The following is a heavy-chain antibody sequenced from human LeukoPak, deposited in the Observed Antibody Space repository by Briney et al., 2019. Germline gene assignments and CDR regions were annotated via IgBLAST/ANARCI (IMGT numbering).Heavy chain of an antibody. V-gene: IGHV4-4*02. CDR3: ARGYTYYYDSSGYYYDT. Sequence: SETLSLTCAVSGGSISSSNWWSWVRQPPGKGLEWIGEIYHSGSTNYNPSLKSQVTISVDKSKNQFSLKLSSVTAADTAVYYCARGYTYYYDSSGYYYDTWGQGTLVTVSS. CDR2: IYHSGST. CDR1: GGSISSSNW. D-gene: IGHD3-22*01. J-gene: IGHJ5*02.